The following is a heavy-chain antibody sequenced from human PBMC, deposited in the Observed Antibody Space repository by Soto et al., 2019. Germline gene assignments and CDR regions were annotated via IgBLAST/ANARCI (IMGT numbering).Heavy chain of an antibody. V-gene: IGHV4-59*12. Sequence: PSETLSLTCTVSGGSITSSYWSWIRRPPGKGLEWIAYIYDTGISGYTPSTSYNPSLKSRVMMSVDTPKKQFSLKLRSVTAADTAVYYCVRDGTKTLRDWFDPWGQGISVTVSS. CDR1: GGSITSSY. CDR2: IYDTGISGYTPST. CDR3: VRDGTKTLRDWFDP. D-gene: IGHD1-1*01. J-gene: IGHJ5*02.